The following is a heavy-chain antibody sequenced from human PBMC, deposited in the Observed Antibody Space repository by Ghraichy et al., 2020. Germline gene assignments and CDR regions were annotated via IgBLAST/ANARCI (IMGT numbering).Heavy chain of an antibody. Sequence: ETLSLTCAASGFTFSSYTMNWVRQAPGKGLEWVSSISSKSSYIYNADSMKGRFTISRDNAKNSLYLQMNSLRADDTAVYYCARERLYYYDNSGHYYFDSWGQGTLVTVSS. J-gene: IGHJ4*02. V-gene: IGHV3-21*01. CDR1: GFTFSSYT. CDR2: ISSKSSYI. D-gene: IGHD3-22*01. CDR3: ARERLYYYDNSGHYYFDS.